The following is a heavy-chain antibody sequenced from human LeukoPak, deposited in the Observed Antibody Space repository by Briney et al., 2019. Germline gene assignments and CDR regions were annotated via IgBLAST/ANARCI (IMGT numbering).Heavy chain of an antibody. CDR3: ARAGLNGDYVSDS. CDR1: GYTFTAYY. V-gene: IGHV1-2*06. CDR2: INPNSGSA. J-gene: IGHJ4*02. Sequence: ASVKVSCKASGYTFTAYYVQWVRQAPGQGLEWMGRINPNSGSANYAQKFQDRVTVTRDTSISTVYMELKWLIPDDTAVYYCARAGLNGDYVSDSWGQGTLVTVSS. D-gene: IGHD4-17*01.